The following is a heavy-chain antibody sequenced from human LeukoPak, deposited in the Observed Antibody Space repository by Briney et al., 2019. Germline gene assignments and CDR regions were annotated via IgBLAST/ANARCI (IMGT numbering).Heavy chain of an antibody. Sequence: LSLTCAVYGGSFSGYYMSWIRQAPGKGLEWVSYISSSGSTIYYADSVKGRFTISRDNAKNSLYLQMNSLRAEDTAVYYCARDRGRQDGYNYADYWGQGTLVTVSS. CDR1: GGSFSGYY. CDR2: ISSSGSTI. CDR3: ARDRGRQDGYNYADY. D-gene: IGHD5-24*01. V-gene: IGHV3-11*01. J-gene: IGHJ4*02.